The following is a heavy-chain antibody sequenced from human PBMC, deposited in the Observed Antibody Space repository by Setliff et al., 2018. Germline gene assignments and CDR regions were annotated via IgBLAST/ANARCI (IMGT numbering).Heavy chain of an antibody. V-gene: IGHV3-23*01. CDR2: TSGGGGFST. J-gene: IGHJ4*02. CDR1: GFTFSSFA. CDR3: AKDFRDLGYSDY. Sequence: PGGSLRLSCAASGFTFSSFAMSWVRQAPGKGLEWVSTTSGGGGFSTYYADSVKGRFTISRDNSKNTLYLQMNSLRAEDTAVYYCAKDFRDLGYSDYWGQGTLVTVSS.